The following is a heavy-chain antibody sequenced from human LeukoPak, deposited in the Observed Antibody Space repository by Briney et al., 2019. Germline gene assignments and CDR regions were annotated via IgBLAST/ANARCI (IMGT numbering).Heavy chain of an antibody. CDR1: GFTFSSFT. J-gene: IGHJ6*02. V-gene: IGHV3-21*01. Sequence: GRCLCPSCAPSGFTFSSFTMNWGRQAPGKGREWVSSIGSSSSYIYYADSVKGRFTISRDNAKNSLYLQMNSLRAEDTAVYYCAREYYYGSGDYAYYYYGMDVWGQGTTVTVSS. CDR2: IGSSSSYI. CDR3: AREYYYGSGDYAYYYYGMDV. D-gene: IGHD3-10*01.